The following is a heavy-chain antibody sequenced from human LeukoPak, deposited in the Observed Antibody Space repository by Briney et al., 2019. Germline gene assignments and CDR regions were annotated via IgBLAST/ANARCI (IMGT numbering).Heavy chain of an antibody. CDR2: INSGSRYI. CDR1: GFTFSTYA. V-gene: IGHV3-21*01. CDR3: ARRLYCSGSSCHTGPDAFDV. D-gene: IGHD2-2*02. J-gene: IGHJ3*01. Sequence: GGSLRLSCAASGFTFSTYAMNWVRQAPGKGLEWVSSINSGSRYIYYADSVKGRFTISRDNAKNSMYLQMNSLRAEDTAVYYCARRLYCSGSSCHTGPDAFDVWGQGTVVTVSS.